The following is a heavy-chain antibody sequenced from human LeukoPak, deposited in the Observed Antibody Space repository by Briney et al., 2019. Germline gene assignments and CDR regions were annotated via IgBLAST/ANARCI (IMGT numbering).Heavy chain of an antibody. D-gene: IGHD6-13*01. CDR2: ISANGGST. CDR3: ARDGSNWDFDY. V-gene: IGHV3-64*01. Sequence: GGSLRLSCAASGFTFSGYPMHWVRQAPGKGLEYLSGISANGGSTYYANSVKGRFTISRDNSKNMPYLQMGSLRPEDMAVYYCARDGSNWDFDYWGQGTLVTVSS. J-gene: IGHJ4*02. CDR1: GFTFSGYP.